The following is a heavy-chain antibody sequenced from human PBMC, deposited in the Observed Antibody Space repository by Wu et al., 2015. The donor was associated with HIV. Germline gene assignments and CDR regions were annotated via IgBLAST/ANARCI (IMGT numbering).Heavy chain of an antibody. Sequence: QVQLVQSGAEVKKPGSSVKVSCKASGGTFSSYAISWVRQAPGQGLEWMGRIIPIFGTANYAQKFQGRVTITADESTSTAYMELSSLRSEDTAVYYCARDLGDSSSWYTGVFRAFDIWGQGTMVTVSS. V-gene: IGHV1-69*13. D-gene: IGHD6-13*01. CDR1: GGTFSSYA. CDR2: IIPIFGTA. J-gene: IGHJ3*02. CDR3: ARDLGDSSSWYTGVFRAFDI.